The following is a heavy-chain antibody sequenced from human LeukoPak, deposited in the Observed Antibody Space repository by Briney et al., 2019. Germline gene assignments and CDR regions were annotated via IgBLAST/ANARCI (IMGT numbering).Heavy chain of an antibody. V-gene: IGHV3-30*03. Sequence: GGSLRLSCAASGFTFSNAWMSWVRQAPGKGLEWVAVVSYDGSNKYYADSVKGRFTISRDNSKNTLSLQMNTLSVEDTDVYSCTRDLMAYDVSTGLHHYYMDVWAKGPRSPSP. CDR1: GFTFSNAW. D-gene: IGHD3-9*01. CDR3: TRDLMAYDVSTGLHHYYMDV. CDR2: VSYDGSNK. J-gene: IGHJ6*02.